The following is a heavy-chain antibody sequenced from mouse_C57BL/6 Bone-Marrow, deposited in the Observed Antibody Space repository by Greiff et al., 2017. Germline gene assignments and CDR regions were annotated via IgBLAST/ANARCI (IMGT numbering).Heavy chain of an antibody. CDR3: TRERYYGSLWYFDV. J-gene: IGHJ1*03. CDR2: ISSGGDYI. D-gene: IGHD1-1*01. CDR1: GFTFSSYA. V-gene: IGHV5-9-1*02. Sequence: EVMLVESGEGLVKPGGSLKLSCAASGFTFSSYAMSWVRQTPEKRLEWVAYISSGGDYIYYADTVQGRFTISRDNARNTLYLQMSSLKSDDTAMYYCTRERYYGSLWYFDVWGTGTTVTVSA.